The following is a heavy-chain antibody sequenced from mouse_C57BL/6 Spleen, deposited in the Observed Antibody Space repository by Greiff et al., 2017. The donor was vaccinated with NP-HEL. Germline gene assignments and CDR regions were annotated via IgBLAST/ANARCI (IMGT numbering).Heavy chain of an antibody. CDR3: ARSPLTGTEGAMDY. J-gene: IGHJ4*01. CDR1: GYAFSSSW. V-gene: IGHV1-82*01. D-gene: IGHD4-1*01. Sequence: QVQLKQSGPELVKPGASVKISCKASGYAFSSSWMNWVKQRPGKGLEWIGRIYPGDGDTNYNGKFKGKATLTADNSSSTAYMQLSSLTSEDSAVYFWARSPLTGTEGAMDYWGQGTSVTVSS. CDR2: IYPGDGDT.